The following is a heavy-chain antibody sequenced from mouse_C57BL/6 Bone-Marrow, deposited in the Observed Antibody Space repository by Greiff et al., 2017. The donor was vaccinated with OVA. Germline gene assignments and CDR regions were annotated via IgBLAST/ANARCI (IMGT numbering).Heavy chain of an antibody. D-gene: IGHD4-1*01. CDR1: GFTFSDYG. CDR2: ISSGSSTI. J-gene: IGHJ3*01. Sequence: EVQGVESGGGLVQPGGSLKLSCAASGFTFSDYGMHWVRQAPEKGLEWVAYISSGSSTIYYADTVKGRFTISRDNAKNTLFLQMTSLRSEDTAMYYCARGNWDRFAYWGQGTLVTVSA. CDR3: ARGNWDRFAY. V-gene: IGHV5-17*01.